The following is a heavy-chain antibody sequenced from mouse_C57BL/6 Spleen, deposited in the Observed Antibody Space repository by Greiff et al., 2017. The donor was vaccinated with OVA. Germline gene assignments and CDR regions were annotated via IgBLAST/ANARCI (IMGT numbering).Heavy chain of an antibody. Sequence: VQLQQPGAELVKPGASVKLSCKASGYTFTSYWMHWVKQRPGKGLEWIGMIHPNSGSNNYNEKFKSKATLTVDKSSSTAYMQLSSLTSEDSAVYYCARGTVVASDYWGQGTTLTVSS. CDR2: IHPNSGSN. D-gene: IGHD1-1*01. CDR3: ARGTVVASDY. CDR1: GYTFTSYW. J-gene: IGHJ2*01. V-gene: IGHV1-64*01.